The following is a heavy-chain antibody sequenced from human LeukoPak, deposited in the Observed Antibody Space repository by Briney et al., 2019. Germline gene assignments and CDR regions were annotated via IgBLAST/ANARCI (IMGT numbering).Heavy chain of an antibody. J-gene: IGHJ4*02. V-gene: IGHV4-39*01. Sequence: SETLSLTCTVSGASVSSNSCYWEWIRQPPGKGLEWVGSIFYSGSISYNPSLKSRVTMSVDTSKNQFSLRLSSVTATDTAVYYCATRRSGSHPYYWGQGTLVTVSS. CDR1: GASVSSNSCY. CDR2: IFYSGSI. D-gene: IGHD1-26*01. CDR3: ATRRSGSHPYY.